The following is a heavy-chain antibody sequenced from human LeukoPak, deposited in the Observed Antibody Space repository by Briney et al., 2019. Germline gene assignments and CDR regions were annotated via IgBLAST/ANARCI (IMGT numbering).Heavy chain of an antibody. D-gene: IGHD1-26*01. V-gene: IGHV3-30*02. Sequence: GGSLRLSCAASGFTFSSYAMHWVRQAPGKGLEWVAFIRYDGRNKYYADSVKGRFTISRDNSKNTLCLQMNSLRAEDTSVYYCAKDLGDSGPTPDSDYWGQGTLVTVSS. CDR2: IRYDGRNK. J-gene: IGHJ4*02. CDR3: AKDLGDSGPTPDSDY. CDR1: GFTFSSYA.